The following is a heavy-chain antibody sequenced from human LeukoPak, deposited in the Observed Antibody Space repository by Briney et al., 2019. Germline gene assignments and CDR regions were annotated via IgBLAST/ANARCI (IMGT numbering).Heavy chain of an antibody. CDR2: ISYDGSNK. V-gene: IGHV3-30*18. CDR1: GFTFSSYG. CDR3: AKDRLTGEFDY. J-gene: IGHJ4*02. Sequence: GGSLRLSCAASGFTFSSYGMHWVRQAPGKGLEWVAVISYDGSNKYYADSVKGRFTISRDNSKNTLYLQMNSLRAEDTAVYYCAKDRLTGEFDYWGQGTLVTVSS. D-gene: IGHD7-27*01.